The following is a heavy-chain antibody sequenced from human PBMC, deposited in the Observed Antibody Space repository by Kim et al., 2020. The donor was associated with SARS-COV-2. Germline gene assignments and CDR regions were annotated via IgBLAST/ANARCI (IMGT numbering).Heavy chain of an antibody. Sequence: GGSLRLSCAASGFTFSSYSMNWVRQAPGKGLEWVSSISSSRSYISYVDSVKGRFTISRDNAKNSLYLQVNSLRAEDTAVYYCARVGAVAGTADYWGQGTPVTVSS. CDR3: ARVGAVAGTADY. V-gene: IGHV3-21*01. CDR2: ISSSRSYI. D-gene: IGHD6-19*01. CDR1: GFTFSSYS. J-gene: IGHJ4*02.